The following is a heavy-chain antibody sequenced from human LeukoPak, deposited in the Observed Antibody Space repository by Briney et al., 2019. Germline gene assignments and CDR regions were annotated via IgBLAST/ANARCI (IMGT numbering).Heavy chain of an antibody. CDR2: ISSSSSYI. CDR3: AREGMVATFDY. Sequence: WGSLRLSCAASGFTFSSYSMNWVRQAPGKGLEWVSSISSSSSYIYYADSVKGRFTISRDKAKNSLYLQMDSLRAEDTAIYYCAREGMVATFDYWGQGTLVTVSS. V-gene: IGHV3-21*01. D-gene: IGHD5-12*01. CDR1: GFTFSSYS. J-gene: IGHJ4*02.